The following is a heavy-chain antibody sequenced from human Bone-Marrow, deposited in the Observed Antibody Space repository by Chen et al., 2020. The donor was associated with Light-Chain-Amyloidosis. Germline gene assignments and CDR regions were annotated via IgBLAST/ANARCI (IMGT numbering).Heavy chain of an antibody. V-gene: IGHV4-34*01. D-gene: IGHD5-12*01. J-gene: IGHJ5*02. CDR3: ARYEPHFSDSIISGYTA. CDR1: NGALGDVY. CDR2: INHGGSA. Sequence: QWGAGLLKPSETLSLTCGVQNGALGDVYWTWIRQPPGKGLQWIAGINHGGSANYNSSLKRRTTISVDKSKNQFSLRMISVTAAYTAVYYCARYEPHFSDSIISGYTAWGQGTSVTVSS.